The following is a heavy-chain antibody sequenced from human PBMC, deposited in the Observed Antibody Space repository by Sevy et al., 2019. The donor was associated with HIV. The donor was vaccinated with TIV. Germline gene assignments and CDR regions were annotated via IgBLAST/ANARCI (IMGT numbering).Heavy chain of an antibody. V-gene: IGHV3-15*01. J-gene: IGHJ6*02. CDR1: GFTFTYAW. Sequence: GGSLRLSCAASGFTFTYAWMSWVRQAPGKGLEWVGRIKSRPDGGTTDYAATVKSRFTISRDDSKNTLYLQMNSLKTEDSAVYYCATDPIIVLLVTDGMDVWGQGTTVTVSS. CDR2: IKSRPDGGTT. CDR3: ATDPIIVLLVTDGMDV. D-gene: IGHD2-8*01.